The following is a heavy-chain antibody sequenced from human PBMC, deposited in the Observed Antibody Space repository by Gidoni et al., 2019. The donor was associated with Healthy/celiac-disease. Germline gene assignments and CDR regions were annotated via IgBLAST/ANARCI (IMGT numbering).Heavy chain of an antibody. D-gene: IGHD4-17*01. Sequence: QLQLQESGPGLVKPSATLSLTCSVSGGSISSRSYYWGWIRQPPGKGLEWIGNIYYSGNTYYNPSLKSRVTISVDTSKNQFSLKLGSVTAADTAVYYCASAYGANIRGGLTWFDPWGQGTLVTVSS. V-gene: IGHV4-39*01. CDR1: GGSISSRSYY. J-gene: IGHJ5*02. CDR2: IYYSGNT. CDR3: ASAYGANIRGGLTWFDP.